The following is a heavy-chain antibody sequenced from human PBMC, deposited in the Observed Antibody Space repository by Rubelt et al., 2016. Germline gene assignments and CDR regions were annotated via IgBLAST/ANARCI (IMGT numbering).Heavy chain of an antibody. V-gene: IGHV3-30*04. J-gene: IGHJ4*02. Sequence: VQPGRSLRLSCAASGFTFSSYAMHWVRQAPGKGLEWVAVISYDGSNKYYADSVKGRFTISRDNSKNTLYLQMNSLRAEDTAVYYCARGLISSMGYCSSTSCLGGFDYWGQGTLVTVSS. CDR3: ARGLISSMGYCSSTSCLGGFDY. CDR2: ISYDGSNK. D-gene: IGHD2-2*01. CDR1: GFTFSSYA.